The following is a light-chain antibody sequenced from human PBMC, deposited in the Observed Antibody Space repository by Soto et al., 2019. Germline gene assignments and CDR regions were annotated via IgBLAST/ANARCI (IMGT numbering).Light chain of an antibody. V-gene: IGKV1-39*01. CDR3: QRSYSVPR. Sequence: DIQMTQSPSSLSASVGDRVTITCRASRSISNYLNWYQQKSGKAPRLLIYAASSLQTGVPSRFSGTGAGTAFTLTITSLQLEDSATYYRQRSYSVPRFGQGTRVDLK. CDR1: RSISNY. CDR2: AAS. J-gene: IGKJ1*01.